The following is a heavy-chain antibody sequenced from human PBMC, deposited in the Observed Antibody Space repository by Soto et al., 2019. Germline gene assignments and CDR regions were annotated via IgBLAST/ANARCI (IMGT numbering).Heavy chain of an antibody. D-gene: IGHD3-22*01. CDR3: ARDIRDDSSGQRAHFDY. CDR1: GYTFTSYD. CDR2: ISAYNGNT. Sequence: ASVKVSCKASGYTFTSYDINWVRQATGQGLEWMGWISAYNGNTNYAQKLQGRVTMTTDTSTSTAYMELRSLRSDDTAVYYCARDIRDDSSGQRAHFDYWGQGTLVTVSS. V-gene: IGHV1-18*01. J-gene: IGHJ4*02.